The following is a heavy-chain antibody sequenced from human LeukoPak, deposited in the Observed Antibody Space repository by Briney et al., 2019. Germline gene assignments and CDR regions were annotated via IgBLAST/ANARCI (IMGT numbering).Heavy chain of an antibody. D-gene: IGHD6-19*01. CDR1: GGSFSGYY. CDR2: IYYSGST. Sequence: SETLSLTCAVYGGSFSGYYWSWIRQPPGKGLEWIGYIYYSGSTNYNPSLKSRVTISVDTSKNQFSLKLSSVTAADTAVYYCARDRRVYTVAGPWYFDLWGRGTLVTVSS. CDR3: ARDRRVYTVAGPWYFDL. J-gene: IGHJ2*01. V-gene: IGHV4-59*01.